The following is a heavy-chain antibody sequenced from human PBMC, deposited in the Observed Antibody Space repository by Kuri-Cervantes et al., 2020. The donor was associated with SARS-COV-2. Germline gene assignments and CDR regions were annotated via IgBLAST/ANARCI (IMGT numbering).Heavy chain of an antibody. Sequence: LSLTCAASGFTFSSYWMSWVRQAPGKGLEWVANIKQDGSEKYYVDSVKGRFTISRDNAKNSLYLQMNSLRAEDTAVYYCARVRGASYYFDYWGQGTLVTVSS. J-gene: IGHJ4*02. CDR3: ARVRGASYYFDY. V-gene: IGHV3-7*01. D-gene: IGHD1-26*01. CDR2: IKQDGSEK. CDR1: GFTFSSYW.